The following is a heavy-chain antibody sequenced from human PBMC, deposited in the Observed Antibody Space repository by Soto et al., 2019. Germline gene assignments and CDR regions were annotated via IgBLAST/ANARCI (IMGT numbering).Heavy chain of an antibody. CDR3: ARARRWGYYDSSGYYTDY. CDR2: IIPIFGTA. D-gene: IGHD3-22*01. J-gene: IGHJ4*02. V-gene: IGHV1-69*06. Sequence: QVQLVQSGAEVKKPGSSVKVSCKASGGTFSSYAISWVRQAPGQGLEWMGGIIPIFGTANYAQKFQGRVTITADKATSTAYMERSSLRSEDTAVYYCARARRWGYYDSSGYYTDYWGQGTLVTVSS. CDR1: GGTFSSYA.